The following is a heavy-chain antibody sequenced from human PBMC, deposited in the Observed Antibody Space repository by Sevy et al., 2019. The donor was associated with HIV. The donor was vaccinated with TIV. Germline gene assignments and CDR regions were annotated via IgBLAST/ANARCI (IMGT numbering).Heavy chain of an antibody. Sequence: ETLSLTCTVSGGSISSYYWTWIRQPPGKGLEWIGYIYYSGTTNYNPSLKSRVTISVDTSKNQFSLKLRSVTVADSAVYYCARWLRWAGAFDVWGQGTMVTVSS. D-gene: IGHD6-19*01. V-gene: IGHV4-59*13. CDR1: GGSISSYY. CDR3: ARWLRWAGAFDV. CDR2: IYYSGTT. J-gene: IGHJ3*01.